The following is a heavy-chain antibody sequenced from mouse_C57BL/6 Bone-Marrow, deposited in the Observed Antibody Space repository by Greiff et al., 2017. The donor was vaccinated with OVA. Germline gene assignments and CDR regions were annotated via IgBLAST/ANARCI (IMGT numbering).Heavy chain of an antibody. V-gene: IGHV5-9-1*02. CDR3: TRAVGWLLRPYYAMDY. CDR1: GFTFSSYA. D-gene: IGHD2-3*01. CDR2: ISSGGDYI. Sequence: EVKLVESGEGLVKPGGSLKLSCAASGFTFSSYAMSWVRQTPEKRLEWVAYISSGGDYIYYADTVKGRFTISRDNARNTLYLQMSSLKSEDTAMYYCTRAVGWLLRPYYAMDYWGQGTSVTVSS. J-gene: IGHJ4*01.